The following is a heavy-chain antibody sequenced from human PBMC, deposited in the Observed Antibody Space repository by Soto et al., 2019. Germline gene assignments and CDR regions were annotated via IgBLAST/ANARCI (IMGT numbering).Heavy chain of an antibody. CDR2: ISVYNGNT. CDR3: ERTAVVQPWDY. J-gene: IGHJ4*02. D-gene: IGHD4-17*01. V-gene: IGHV1-18*01. Sequence: ASVKVSCKASGYTFTNYDITWVRQAPGQGLEWMGWISVYNGNTNYAQNLQGRLTMTTDTSTSTACMELRSLRSDDTAVYFCERTAVVQPWDYWGQGTLVTVSS. CDR1: GYTFTNYD.